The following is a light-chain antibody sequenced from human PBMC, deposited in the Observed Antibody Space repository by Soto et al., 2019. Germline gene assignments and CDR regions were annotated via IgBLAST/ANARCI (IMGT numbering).Light chain of an antibody. Sequence: QPVLTQSSSASASLGSSVKLTCTLSSGHSSYIIAWHQQQPGKAPRYLMKLEGSGGYNKGSGVPDRFSGSSSGADRYLTISNLQFEDEADYYCETWDSNTPFGGGTKLTVL. J-gene: IGLJ2*01. CDR2: LEGSGGY. V-gene: IGLV4-60*02. CDR3: ETWDSNTP. CDR1: SGHSSYI.